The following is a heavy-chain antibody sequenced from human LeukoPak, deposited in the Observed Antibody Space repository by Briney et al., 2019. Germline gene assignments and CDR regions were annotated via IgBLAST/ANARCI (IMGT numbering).Heavy chain of an antibody. Sequence: ASVKVSCKASGYTFTGHYMHWVRQAPGQGLEWMGIINPSGGSTSYAQKFQGRVTMTRDTSTSTVYMELSSLRSEDTAVYYCARDLNYGVYCSGGSCYSHLYYYGMDVWGQGTTVTVSS. CDR1: GYTFTGHY. D-gene: IGHD2-15*01. V-gene: IGHV1-46*01. CDR2: INPSGGST. CDR3: ARDLNYGVYCSGGSCYSHLYYYGMDV. J-gene: IGHJ6*02.